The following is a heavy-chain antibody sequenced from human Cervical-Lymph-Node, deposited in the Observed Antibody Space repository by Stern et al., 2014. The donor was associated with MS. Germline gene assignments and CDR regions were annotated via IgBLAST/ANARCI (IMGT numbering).Heavy chain of an antibody. CDR1: GYTFTNNW. J-gene: IGHJ6*02. Sequence: EVQLVESGAEVKKPGESLKISCKGSGYTFTNNWIAWVRQMPGKGLEWMGIIYPDDSNIRSRPPLQAQFTISADKSISTASLQGTSRRAADSPVYYCARPPPRRKWDDPNYGMDVWGQGTTVTVSS. D-gene: IGHD1-1*01. CDR3: ARPPPRRKWDDPNYGMDV. V-gene: IGHV5-51*03. CDR2: IYPDDSNI.